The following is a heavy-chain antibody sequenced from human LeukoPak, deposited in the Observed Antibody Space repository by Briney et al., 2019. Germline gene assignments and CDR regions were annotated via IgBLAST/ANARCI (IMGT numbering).Heavy chain of an antibody. D-gene: IGHD5-24*01. Sequence: GGSLRLSCAASGFTFDDYTMHWVRQAPGKGLEWVSIIYSGGTTYYADSVKGRFTISRDTSKNTLSLQMNSLRAEDTAVYFCARVGDHFHWNLDLWGRGTLVTVSS. CDR1: GFTFDDYT. CDR3: ARVGDHFHWNLDL. J-gene: IGHJ2*01. V-gene: IGHV3-53*01. CDR2: IYSGGTT.